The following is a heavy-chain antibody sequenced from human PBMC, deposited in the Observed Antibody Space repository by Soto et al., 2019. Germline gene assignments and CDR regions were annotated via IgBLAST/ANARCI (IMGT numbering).Heavy chain of an antibody. V-gene: IGHV4-61*01. J-gene: IGHJ4*02. CDR3: ARGGTTFYYFDS. D-gene: IGHD1-7*01. CDR1: GGSVSSGSYY. Sequence: PSETLSLTCTVSGGSVSSGSYYWSWIRQPPGKGLEWIGYIYYSGSTNYNPSLKSRVTISVDTSKNQFSLKLSSVTAADTAVYYCARGGTTFYYFDSRGQGTLVTVSS. CDR2: IYYSGST.